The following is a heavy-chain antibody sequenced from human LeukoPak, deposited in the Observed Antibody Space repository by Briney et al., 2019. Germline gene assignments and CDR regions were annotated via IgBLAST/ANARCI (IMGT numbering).Heavy chain of an antibody. CDR2: ITGSGGGT. CDR1: GFTFSSYA. D-gene: IGHD2-15*01. V-gene: IGHV3-23*01. Sequence: GGSLRLSCAASGFTFSSYAMSWVRQAPGKGLEWVSSITGSGGGTYYADSVKGRFTISRDNSKNTLYLQMNSLRVEDSAVCYCAKKGCSGGSCYYFDSWGQGTLVTVSS. CDR3: AKKGCSGGSCYYFDS. J-gene: IGHJ4*02.